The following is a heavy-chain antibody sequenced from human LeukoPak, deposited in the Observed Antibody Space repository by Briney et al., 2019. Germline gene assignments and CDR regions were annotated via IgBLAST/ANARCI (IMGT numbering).Heavy chain of an antibody. CDR3: ARGSIRDY. CDR2: ISYDGSNK. V-gene: IGHV3-30-3*01. CDR1: GFTFSSYA. J-gene: IGHJ4*02. Sequence: GRSLRLSCAASGFTFSSYAMHWVRQAPGKGLEWVAVISYDGSNKYYADSVKGRFTISRDNSKNTLYLQMNSLRAEDTAVYYCARGSIRDYWGQGTLVTVSS.